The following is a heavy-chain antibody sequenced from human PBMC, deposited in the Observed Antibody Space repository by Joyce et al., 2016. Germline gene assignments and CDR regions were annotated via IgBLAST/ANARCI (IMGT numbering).Heavy chain of an antibody. J-gene: IGHJ6*02. CDR1: RDTFTRYA. CDR2: IIPSLGTT. Sequence: QVQLVQSGAEVKKPGSSVKVSCKTARDTFTRYAISWVRQAPGQGLEWMGGIIPSLGTTNYAQKFQGRVKITADESKSTAYMELSSLRSEDTALYYCARQDGRYYYYGMDVWGQGTTITVSS. D-gene: IGHD5-24*01. CDR3: ARQDGRYYYYGMDV. V-gene: IGHV1-69*01.